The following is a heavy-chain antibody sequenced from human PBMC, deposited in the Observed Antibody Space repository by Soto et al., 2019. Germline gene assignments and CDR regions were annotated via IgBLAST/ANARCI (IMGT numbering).Heavy chain of an antibody. J-gene: IGHJ3*02. Sequence: PGGSLRLSCAASGFTFSSYGMHWVRQAPGKGLEWVSYISSSGSTIYYADSVKGRFTISRDNAKNSLYLQMNSLRAEDTAVYYCAREAGYYDSSGYYFTGDAFDIWGQGTMVTVSS. CDR2: ISSSGSTI. CDR1: GFTFSSYG. CDR3: AREAGYYDSSGYYFTGDAFDI. D-gene: IGHD3-22*01. V-gene: IGHV3-48*04.